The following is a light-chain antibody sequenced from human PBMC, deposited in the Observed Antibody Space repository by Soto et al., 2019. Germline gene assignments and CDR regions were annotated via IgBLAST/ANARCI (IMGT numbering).Light chain of an antibody. V-gene: IGKV3-20*01. Sequence: IFLTHSPGTLSLSPGGRATLSCRASQSVRSSYLAWYQQRPGQAPRRRIFGASFRATGIPDRFSGSGSGKEFTLTISRLELEDFPVYYCEHHRSALTFGGAHKVDMK. CDR3: EHHRSALT. J-gene: IGKJ4*01. CDR1: QSVRSSY. CDR2: GAS.